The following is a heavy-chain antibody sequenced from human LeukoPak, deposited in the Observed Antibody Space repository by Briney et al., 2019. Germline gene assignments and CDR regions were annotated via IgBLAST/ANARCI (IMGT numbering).Heavy chain of an antibody. J-gene: IGHJ6*03. CDR2: IYYSGST. V-gene: IGHV4-39*07. Sequence: SETLSLTCAVSGGSISSNSYYWGWIRQPPGKGLEWIGSIYYSGSTYYNPSLKSRVTISVDTSKNQFSLKLSSVTAADTAVYYCARILSGSYFVHYYYYYMDVWGKGTTVTVSS. CDR3: ARILSGSYFVHYYYYYMDV. CDR1: GGSISSNSYY. D-gene: IGHD1-26*01.